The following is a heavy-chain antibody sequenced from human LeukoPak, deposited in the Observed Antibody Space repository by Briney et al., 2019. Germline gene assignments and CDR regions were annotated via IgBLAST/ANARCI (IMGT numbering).Heavy chain of an antibody. Sequence: SETLSLTCTVSGGSISSYYWSWIRQPPGKGLEWIGYIYYSGSTNYNPSLKSRVTISVDTSKNQFSLKLSPVTAADTAVYYCARGSDYGDYEYWGQGTLVTVSS. CDR2: IYYSGST. D-gene: IGHD4-17*01. J-gene: IGHJ4*02. CDR1: GGSISSYY. CDR3: ARGSDYGDYEY. V-gene: IGHV4-59*01.